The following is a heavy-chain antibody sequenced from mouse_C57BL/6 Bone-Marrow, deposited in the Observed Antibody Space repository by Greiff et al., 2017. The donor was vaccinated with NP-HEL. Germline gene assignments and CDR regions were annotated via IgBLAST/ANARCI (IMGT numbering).Heavy chain of an antibody. J-gene: IGHJ2*01. Sequence: QVTLKESDAELVKPGASVKISCKVSGYTFTDHTIHWMKQRPEQGLEWIGDIYPRDGSTKYNEEFKGKATLTADKSSSTAYMQLNRLTYEDSAVYFCARERLLPYCFDYWGQGTILTVSA. V-gene: IGHV1-78*01. CDR3: ARERLLPYCFDY. CDR1: GYTFTDHT. CDR2: IYPRDGST. D-gene: IGHD2-3*01.